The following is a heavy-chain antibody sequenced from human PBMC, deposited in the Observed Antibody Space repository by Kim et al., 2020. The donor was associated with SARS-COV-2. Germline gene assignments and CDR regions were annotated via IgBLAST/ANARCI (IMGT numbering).Heavy chain of an antibody. D-gene: IGHD3-22*01. CDR3: ARVSPLQGGYYYYYFDY. Sequence: SVKVSCKASGYTFTSYGISWVRQAPGQGLEWMGWISAYNGNTNYAQKLQGRVTMTTDTSTSTAYMELRSLRSDDTAVYYCARVSPLQGGYYYYYFDYWGQGTLVTVSS. V-gene: IGHV1-18*01. CDR2: ISAYNGNT. J-gene: IGHJ4*02. CDR1: GYTFTSYG.